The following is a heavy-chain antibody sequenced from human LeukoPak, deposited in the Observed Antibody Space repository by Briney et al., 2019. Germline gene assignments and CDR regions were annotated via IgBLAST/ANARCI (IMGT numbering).Heavy chain of an antibody. D-gene: IGHD2-8*01. CDR3: ASQETSNAYYYGMDV. CDR1: GHTFTGYY. J-gene: IGHJ6*02. V-gene: IGHV1-2*02. CDR2: ITPNSGGT. Sequence: ASVKVSCKASGHTFTGYYMHWVRQAPGQGLEWMGWITPNSGGTNYAQQFQGRVTMTRDTSISTAYMELSGLRSDDTAMYYCASQETSNAYYYGMDVWGRGTTVTVSS.